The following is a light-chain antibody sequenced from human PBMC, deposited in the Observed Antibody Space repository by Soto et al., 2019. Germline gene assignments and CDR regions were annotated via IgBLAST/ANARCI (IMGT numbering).Light chain of an antibody. CDR1: ISNIGTNA. CDR3: VAWDDSLNGYV. CDR2: NNN. J-gene: IGLJ1*01. V-gene: IGLV1-44*01. Sequence: QSVLTQPPSASGTAVQRVTSSCSGGISNIGTNAVNWYQQLPGTAPKLLIYNNNQRPSGVPDRFSGSKSGTSASLAISGLQSEDEADYYCVAWDDSLNGYVFGTGTKITVL.